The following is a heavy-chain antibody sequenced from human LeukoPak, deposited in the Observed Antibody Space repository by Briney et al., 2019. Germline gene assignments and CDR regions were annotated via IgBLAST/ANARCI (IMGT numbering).Heavy chain of an antibody. Sequence: GGSLRLSCSASGFTFSSYAMTWVRQAPGKGLEWVSTISGRGDLEFYTESVKGRFTISRDHSKNTVHLQMDSLRAEDTAIYYCAREGDFWSGYPIDHYYYMDVWGKGTTVTVTS. CDR2: ISGRGDLE. CDR1: GFTFSSYA. J-gene: IGHJ6*03. CDR3: AREGDFWSGYPIDHYYYMDV. V-gene: IGHV3-23*01. D-gene: IGHD3-3*01.